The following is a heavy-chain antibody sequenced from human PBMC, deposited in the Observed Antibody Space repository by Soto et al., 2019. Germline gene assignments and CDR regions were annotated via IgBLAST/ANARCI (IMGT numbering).Heavy chain of an antibody. J-gene: IGHJ4*02. D-gene: IGHD4-17*01. CDR3: ARLTYGDFDY. Sequence: GSLRLSCVASEFTFISYSITCVRQAPGKGLEWVSYISGSSDTIYYADSVKGRLTISRDNAKNSLYLRMNSLRDEDTAVYYCARLTYGDFDYWGQGTLVTVSS. V-gene: IGHV3-48*02. CDR2: ISGSSDTI. CDR1: EFTFISYS.